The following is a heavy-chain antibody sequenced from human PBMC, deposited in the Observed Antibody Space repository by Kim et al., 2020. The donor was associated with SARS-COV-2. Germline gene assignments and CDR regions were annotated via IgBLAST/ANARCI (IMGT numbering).Heavy chain of an antibody. CDR1: GGSISSSSYY. CDR2: IYYSGST. V-gene: IGHV4-39*01. D-gene: IGHD3-22*01. Sequence: SETLSLTCTVSGGSISSSSYYWGWIRQPPGKGLEWIGNIYYSGSTYFNPSLKSRVTMSVDTSKNQFSLKLSSVTAADTAVYYCARRWASYYYDNSGNSLIDYWGQGTLVTVSS. CDR3: ARRWASYYYDNSGNSLIDY. J-gene: IGHJ4*02.